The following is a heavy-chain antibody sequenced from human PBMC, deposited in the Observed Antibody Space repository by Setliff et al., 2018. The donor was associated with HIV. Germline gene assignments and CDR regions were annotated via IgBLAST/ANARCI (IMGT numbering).Heavy chain of an antibody. CDR1: GYTFRSYG. D-gene: IGHD2-8*01. J-gene: IGHJ4*02. CDR3: ARTPYCTNGLCYRYYFDY. V-gene: IGHV1-18*01. CDR2: ISPNSGDT. Sequence: KVSCKASGYTFRSYGISWVRQAPGQGLEWVGWISPNSGDTDYIQKFQGRVTLTTDTSTNTAYMEMSSLRSEDTAVYYCARTPYCTNGLCYRYYFDYWGQGTLVTVSS.